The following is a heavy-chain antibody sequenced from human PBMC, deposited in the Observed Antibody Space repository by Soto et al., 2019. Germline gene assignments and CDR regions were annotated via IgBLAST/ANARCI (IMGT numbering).Heavy chain of an antibody. J-gene: IGHJ4*02. CDR1: GYTFTSYS. D-gene: IGHD4-17*01. CDR2: INAGNGNT. Sequence: ASVKVSCKASGYTFTSYSMHWVRQAPGQRLEWMGWINAGNGNTKYSQKFQGRVTITRDTSASTAYMELSSLRSEDTAVYYCARTPPLYGDYHFDYWGQGTLVTVSS. CDR3: ARTPPLYGDYHFDY. V-gene: IGHV1-3*01.